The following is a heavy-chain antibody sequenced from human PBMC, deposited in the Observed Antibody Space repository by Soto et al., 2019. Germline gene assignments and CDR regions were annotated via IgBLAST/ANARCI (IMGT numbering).Heavy chain of an antibody. V-gene: IGHV4-59*01. Sequence: SETLSLTCAVSGGSISGFYWSWIRQAPGKELEWLGYKYYSGNTNYNPSLKGRLTMSVDTSKNHFPLILTSVTAADTAVYYCARGFALAARGMDVWGQGTTVTVSS. J-gene: IGHJ6*02. CDR2: KYYSGNT. D-gene: IGHD6-6*01. CDR3: ARGFALAARGMDV. CDR1: GGSISGFY.